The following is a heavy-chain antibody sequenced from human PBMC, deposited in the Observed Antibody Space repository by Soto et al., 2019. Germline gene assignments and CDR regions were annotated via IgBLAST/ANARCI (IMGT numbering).Heavy chain of an antibody. Sequence: PSQTLSLTCAISGDSVSSNSAAWNWIRQSPSRGLEWLGRTYYRSKWYNDYAVSVKSRITINPDTSKNQFSLQLNSVTPEDTAVYYCARYSDKLELFYGYYYGMDVWGQGTTVTVSS. J-gene: IGHJ6*02. CDR1: GDSVSSNSAA. CDR3: ARYSDKLELFYGYYYGMDV. D-gene: IGHD1-7*01. V-gene: IGHV6-1*01. CDR2: TYYRSKWYN.